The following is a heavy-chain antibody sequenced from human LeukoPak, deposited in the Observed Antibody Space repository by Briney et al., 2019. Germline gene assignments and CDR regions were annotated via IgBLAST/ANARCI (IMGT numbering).Heavy chain of an antibody. CDR1: GYTFTGYY. V-gene: IGHV1-2*02. CDR2: INPNSGGT. CDR3: ARATIRMYSSPEDY. Sequence: GASVKVSCKASGYTFTGYYMHWVRQAPGQGLEWMGWINPNSGGTNYAQKFQGRVTMTRDTSISTAYMELSRLRSDDTAVYYGARATIRMYSSPEDYWGQGTLVTVSS. J-gene: IGHJ4*02. D-gene: IGHD6-19*01.